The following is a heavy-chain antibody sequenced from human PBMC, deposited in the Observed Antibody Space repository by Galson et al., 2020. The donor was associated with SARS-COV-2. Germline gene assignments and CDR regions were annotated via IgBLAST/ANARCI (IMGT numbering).Heavy chain of an antibody. CDR1: GGSISSGGYY. CDR2: LYYSGST. D-gene: IGHD2-2*01. V-gene: IGHV4-31*03. CDR3: ARRLTYCSSTSCYAGWFDP. Sequence: ASETLSLTCTVSGGSISSGGYYWSWIRQHPGKGLEWIGYLYYSGSTYYNPSLKSRVTISVDTSKHQFSLKLSSVTAADTAVYYCARRLTYCSSTSCYAGWFDPWGQGTLVTVSS. J-gene: IGHJ5*02.